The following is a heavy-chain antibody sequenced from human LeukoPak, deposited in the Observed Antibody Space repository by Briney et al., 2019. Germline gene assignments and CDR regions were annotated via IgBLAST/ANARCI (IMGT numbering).Heavy chain of an antibody. CDR2: IYYSGST. V-gene: IGHV4-59*01. CDR1: GGSISSYY. Sequence: SETLSLTCTVSGGSISSYYWSWIRQPQGKGLEWIGYIYYSGSTNYNPSLKSRVTISVDTSKNQFSLKLSSVTAADTAVYYCARSPPGNWFDPWGQGTLVTVSS. J-gene: IGHJ5*02. CDR3: ARSPPGNWFDP.